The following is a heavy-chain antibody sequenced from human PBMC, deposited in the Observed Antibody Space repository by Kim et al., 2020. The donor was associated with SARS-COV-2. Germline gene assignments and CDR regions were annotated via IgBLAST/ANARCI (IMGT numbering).Heavy chain of an antibody. D-gene: IGHD6-19*01. V-gene: IGHV4-59*08. CDR1: GASISSYY. CDR3: ARHERSGFSRYDAFDI. J-gene: IGHJ3*02. Sequence: SETLSLSCTVSGASISSYYWSWIRQPPGKGLEWIGYIYSGSPNYNPSLKSRVSLSVDTSKNQVSLKLTSVKAADTAVYYCARHERSGFSRYDAFDIWGQGTVVTVSS. CDR2: IYSGSP.